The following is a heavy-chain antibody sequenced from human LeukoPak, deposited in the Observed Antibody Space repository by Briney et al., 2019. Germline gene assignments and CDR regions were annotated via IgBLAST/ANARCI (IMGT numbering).Heavy chain of an antibody. D-gene: IGHD6-13*01. CDR1: RGSIRTADYY. V-gene: IGHV4-39*01. CDR3: ARTSSWYAGAWFDS. CDR2: IYFSGTP. Sequence: SSETLSFTCTVSRGSIRTADYYWAWVRQPPGEGLEWLGSIYFSGTPYFNPSLKSRVAVSIDTSKNQFSLKVTSVNASDTAVYFCARTSSWYAGAWFDSWGQGTLVTVSS. J-gene: IGHJ5*01.